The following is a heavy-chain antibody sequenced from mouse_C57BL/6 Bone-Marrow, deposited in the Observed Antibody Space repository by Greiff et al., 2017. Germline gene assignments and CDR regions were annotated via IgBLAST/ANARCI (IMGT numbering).Heavy chain of an antibody. Sequence: EVKLVESGGGLVKPGGSLKLSCAASGFTFSDYGMHWVRQAPEKGLEGVAYISSGSSTIYYADTVKGRFTISRDNAKNTLFLQMTSLRSDDTAMYYCARGGLPWFAYWGQGTLVTVSA. CDR3: ARGGLPWFAY. D-gene: IGHD2-4*01. CDR1: GFTFSDYG. CDR2: ISSGSSTI. V-gene: IGHV5-17*01. J-gene: IGHJ3*01.